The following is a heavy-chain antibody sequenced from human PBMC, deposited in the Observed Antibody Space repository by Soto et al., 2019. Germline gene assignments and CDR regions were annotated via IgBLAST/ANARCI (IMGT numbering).Heavy chain of an antibody. CDR1: GDSVSSPYY. CDR2: VFHTGTT. V-gene: IGHV4-4*02. CDR3: ARSAGWYAVHS. J-gene: IGHJ4*02. D-gene: IGHD6-19*01. Sequence: QVQLQESGPGLVKPSGTLSLTCAVSGDSVSSPYYWCWVRQPPGKGLEWIGEVFHTGTTSYNPSLRSRVTLSMDTSNNHFSLDLSSVTAAHTAVYYCARSAGWYAVHSWGPGTLVIVSS.